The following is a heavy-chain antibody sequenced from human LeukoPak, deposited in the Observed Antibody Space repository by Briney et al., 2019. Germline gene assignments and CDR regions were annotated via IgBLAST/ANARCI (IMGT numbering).Heavy chain of an antibody. CDR2: INHSGST. D-gene: IGHD6-13*01. CDR1: GGSFSGYY. J-gene: IGHJ4*02. V-gene: IGHV4-34*01. Sequence: SETLSLTCAVYGGSFSGYYWSWIRQPPGKGLEWIGEINHSGSTNYNPSLKSRVTISVDTSKNQFSLKLSSVTAADTAVYYCARGHSSSWYVPLLGYWGQGTLVTVSS. CDR3: ARGHSSSWYVPLLGY.